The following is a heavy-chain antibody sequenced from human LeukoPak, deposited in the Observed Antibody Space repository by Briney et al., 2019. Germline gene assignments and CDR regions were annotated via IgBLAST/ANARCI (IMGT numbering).Heavy chain of an antibody. D-gene: IGHD3-22*01. CDR1: SGSISSSSYY. CDR3: ARRRYYDSTGYLD. Sequence: PSETLSLTCTISSGSISSSSYYWGWIRQPPGMGLECIADIYYSGSTYYNPSLKSRVSISIDTSNNHFSLRLSSVTAADTALYYCARRRYYDSTGYLDWGQGTLVTVSS. CDR2: IYYSGST. J-gene: IGHJ1*01. V-gene: IGHV4-39*02.